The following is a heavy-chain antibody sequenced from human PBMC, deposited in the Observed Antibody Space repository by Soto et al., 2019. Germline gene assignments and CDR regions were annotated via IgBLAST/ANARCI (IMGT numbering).Heavy chain of an antibody. V-gene: IGHV1-18*01. J-gene: IGHJ1*01. CDR2: INTYNGNT. D-gene: IGHD4-17*01. CDR3: ARASGDYGLSDYFQH. Sequence: QVQLVQSGGEVKKPGASVKVSCKASGYTFTSYGISWVRQAPGQGLEWMGWINTYNGNTNYAQKVQGRVTMTTDTSTSTAYMELRSLRSDDTAVYYCARASGDYGLSDYFQHWGHGTLVTVSS. CDR1: GYTFTSYG.